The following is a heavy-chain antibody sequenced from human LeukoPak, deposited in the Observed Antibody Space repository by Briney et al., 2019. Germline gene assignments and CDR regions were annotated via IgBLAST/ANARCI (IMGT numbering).Heavy chain of an antibody. CDR3: ARGDCSSTSCYVGGWFDP. CDR2: INAGIGNT. V-gene: IGHV1-3*01. J-gene: IGHJ5*02. Sequence: ASVKVSCKASGYTFTSYAMHWVRQAPGQRLEWMGWINAGIGNTKYSQKFQGRVTITRDTSASTAYMELSSLRSEDTAVYYCARGDCSSTSCYVGGWFDPWGQGTLVTVSS. CDR1: GYTFTSYA. D-gene: IGHD2-2*01.